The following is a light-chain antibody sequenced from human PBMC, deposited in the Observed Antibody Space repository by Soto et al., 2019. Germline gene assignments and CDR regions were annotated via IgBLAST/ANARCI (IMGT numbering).Light chain of an antibody. J-gene: IGLJ2*01. CDR1: NSNMGSNT. V-gene: IGLV1-44*01. CDR3: AAWDDSLSGVV. Sequence: QSVLTQPPSASGTPGLRVTISCSGSNSNMGSNTVNWYHQLPGTAPKLLIYSNNQRPSGVPDRFSGSKSGTSASLVISGLQSDDEADYYCAAWDDSLSGVVFGGGTKLTVL. CDR2: SNN.